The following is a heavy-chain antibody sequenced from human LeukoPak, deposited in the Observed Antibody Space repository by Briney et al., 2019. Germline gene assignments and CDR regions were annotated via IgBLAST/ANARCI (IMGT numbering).Heavy chain of an antibody. V-gene: IGHV4-34*01. Sequence: PSETLSLTCAVYGGSFSGYYWSWIRQPPGKGLEWIGEINHSGSTSYNPSLKSRVTISVDTSKNQFSLKLSSVTAADTAVYYCACDSSSFDLWGRGTLVTVSS. CDR2: INHSGST. CDR1: GGSFSGYY. D-gene: IGHD6-13*01. J-gene: IGHJ2*01. CDR3: ACDSSSFDL.